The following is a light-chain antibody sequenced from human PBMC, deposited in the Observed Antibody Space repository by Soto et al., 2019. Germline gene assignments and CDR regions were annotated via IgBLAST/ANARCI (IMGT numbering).Light chain of an antibody. V-gene: IGLV2-14*01. CDR3: SSYTSSSSLV. CDR2: EVS. Sequence: QSALTQPASVSGSPGQSITISCTGTSSDVGGYNYVSWYQQHPGEAPKLMIYEVSNRPSGVSNRFSGSKSGNTASLTISGLQAEDEADYYCSSYTSSSSLVFGTGTKLTVL. CDR1: SSDVGGYNY. J-gene: IGLJ1*01.